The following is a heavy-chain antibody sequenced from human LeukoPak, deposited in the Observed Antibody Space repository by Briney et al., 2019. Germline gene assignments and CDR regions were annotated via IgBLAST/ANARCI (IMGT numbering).Heavy chain of an antibody. CDR2: IYSGGST. CDR1: GFTVSSNY. CDR3: ARLSGSYYRSFDY. Sequence: PGGSLRLSCAASGFTVSSNYMSWVSQAPGKGLEWVSVIYSGGSTYYADSVKGRFTISRDNAKNTLYLQMNSLRAEDTAVYYCARLSGSYYRSFDYWGQGTLVTVSS. V-gene: IGHV3-53*01. J-gene: IGHJ4*02. D-gene: IGHD1-26*01.